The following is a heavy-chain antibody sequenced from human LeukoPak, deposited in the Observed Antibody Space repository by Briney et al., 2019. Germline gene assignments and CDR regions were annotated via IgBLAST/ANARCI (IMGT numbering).Heavy chain of an antibody. Sequence: GASVKVSCKASGYTFTSYGINWVRQATGQGLEWMGWMNPNSGNTGYAQKFQGRVTMTRNTSISTAYMELSSLRSEDTAVYYCARARGITIFGVVTDYYMDVWGKGTTVTVSS. D-gene: IGHD3-3*01. J-gene: IGHJ6*03. V-gene: IGHV1-8*02. CDR3: ARARGITIFGVVTDYYMDV. CDR2: MNPNSGNT. CDR1: GYTFTSYG.